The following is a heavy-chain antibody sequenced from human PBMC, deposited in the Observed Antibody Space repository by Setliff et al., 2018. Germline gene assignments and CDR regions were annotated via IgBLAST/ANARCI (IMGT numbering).Heavy chain of an antibody. CDR2: IYYSGST. D-gene: IGHD3-9*01. Sequence: PSETLSLTCTVSGGSISSSSYYWGWIRQPPGKGLEWIGSIYYSGSTYYNPSLKSRVTISVDKSKNSLYLQMNSLRAEDTAVYYCARDNLPTYYDILTGYYYYYYGMDVWGQGTTVTVSS. V-gene: IGHV4-39*02. CDR3: ARDNLPTYYDILTGYYYYYYGMDV. J-gene: IGHJ6*02. CDR1: GGSISSSSYY.